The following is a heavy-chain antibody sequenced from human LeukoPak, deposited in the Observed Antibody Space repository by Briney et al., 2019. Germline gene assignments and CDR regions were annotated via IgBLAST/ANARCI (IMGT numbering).Heavy chain of an antibody. Sequence: SETLSLTCTVSGGSISSYYWSWIRQPPGKGLEWIGYIYYSGSTNYNPSLKSRVTISVDTSKNQFSLKLSSVTAADTAVYYCARELYDYGDYPAVHAFDIWGQGTMVTVSS. D-gene: IGHD4-17*01. CDR3: ARELYDYGDYPAVHAFDI. CDR2: IYYSGST. CDR1: GGSISSYY. J-gene: IGHJ3*02. V-gene: IGHV4-59*01.